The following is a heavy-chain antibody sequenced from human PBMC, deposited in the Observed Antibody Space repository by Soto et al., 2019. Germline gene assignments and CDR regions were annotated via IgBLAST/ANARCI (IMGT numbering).Heavy chain of an antibody. CDR3: ASGKMVRGPRPQYYFYFGMDV. J-gene: IGHJ6*02. D-gene: IGHD3-10*01. V-gene: IGHV1-18*01. CDR1: GYSFTNFG. Sequence: QVQLVQSGLEVKKPGASVKVSCKASGYSFTNFGFNWVRQAPGQGLEWMGWVSNYNGNRKYAEKFQGRVTMTTDTSANTAYMELGSLRSDDTALYYCASGKMVRGPRPQYYFYFGMDVGGQGTTLIVSS. CDR2: VSNYNGNR.